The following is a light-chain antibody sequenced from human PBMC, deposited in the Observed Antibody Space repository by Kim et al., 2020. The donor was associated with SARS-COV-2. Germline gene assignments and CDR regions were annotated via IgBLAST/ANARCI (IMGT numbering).Light chain of an antibody. CDR2: GVS. V-gene: IGKV3-20*01. Sequence: LSPGERATLSCRASQSVGSRYLAWYQQKPGQAPRLLIYGVSNRVNGIPDRFSGSGSGTDFTLIINRLEPEDFAVYYCQRYGNPPNSFGQGTKLEIK. CDR1: QSVGSRY. J-gene: IGKJ2*03. CDR3: QRYGNPPNS.